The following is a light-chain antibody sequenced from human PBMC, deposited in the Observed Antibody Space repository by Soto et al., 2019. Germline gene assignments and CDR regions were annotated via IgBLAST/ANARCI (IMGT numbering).Light chain of an antibody. V-gene: IGLV2-8*01. CDR1: SSDVGGYNY. J-gene: IGLJ2*01. Sequence: QSALTQPPSASGSPGQSVTISCTGTSSDVGGYNYVSWYQQHPGKAPKLVIYEVSKRPSGVPDRFSGSKSGNTASLTVSGLQAEDVADYYCSSYAGSNNLVFGGGTKLTVL. CDR3: SSYAGSNNLV. CDR2: EVS.